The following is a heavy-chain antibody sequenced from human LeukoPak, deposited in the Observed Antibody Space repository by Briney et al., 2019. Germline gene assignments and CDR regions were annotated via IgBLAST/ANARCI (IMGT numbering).Heavy chain of an antibody. CDR2: INHSGST. CDR1: GGSFSGYY. Sequence: SETLSLTCAVYGGSFSGYYWSWIRQPPGKGLEWIGEINHSGSTNYNPSLKSRVTIPVDTSKNQFSLKLSSVTAADTAVYYCASLLGYSYERAFDYWGQGTLVTVSS. D-gene: IGHD5-18*01. CDR3: ASLLGYSYERAFDY. V-gene: IGHV4-34*01. J-gene: IGHJ4*02.